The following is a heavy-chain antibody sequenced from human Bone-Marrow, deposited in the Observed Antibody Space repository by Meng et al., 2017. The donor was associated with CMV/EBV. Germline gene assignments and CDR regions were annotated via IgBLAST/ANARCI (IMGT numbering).Heavy chain of an antibody. J-gene: IGHJ4*02. CDR3: ARRGLGVD. CDR2: ISSSSSYI. Sequence: GESLKISCAASGFSVSSNYMSWVRQAPGKGLEWVSSISSSSSYIYYADSVKGRFTISRDNAKNSLYLQMNSLRAEDTAVYYCARRGLGVDWGQGTLVTVSS. CDR1: GFSVSSNY. V-gene: IGHV3-21*01. D-gene: IGHD2-15*01.